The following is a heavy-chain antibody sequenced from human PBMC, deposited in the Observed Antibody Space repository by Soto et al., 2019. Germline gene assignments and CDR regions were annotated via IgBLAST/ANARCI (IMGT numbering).Heavy chain of an antibody. CDR2: ISAYNGNT. J-gene: IGHJ3*02. V-gene: IGHV1-18*01. CDR3: ARDLIEGYYGSGSYYDAFDI. Sequence: QVQLVQSGAEVKKPGASVKVSCKASGYTFTSYGISWVRQAPGQGLEWMGWISAYNGNTNYAQKLQGRVTMTTDTSTSTAYRELRSLRSDDTAVYYCARDLIEGYYGSGSYYDAFDIWGQGTMVTVSS. D-gene: IGHD3-10*01. CDR1: GYTFTSYG.